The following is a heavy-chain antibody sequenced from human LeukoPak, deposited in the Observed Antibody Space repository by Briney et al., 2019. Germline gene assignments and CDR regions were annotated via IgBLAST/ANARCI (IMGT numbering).Heavy chain of an antibody. CDR1: GFTFSGYY. V-gene: IGHV3-11*01. J-gene: IGHJ4*02. CDR3: AKDGAFDRYCNGGSCYIDY. Sequence: SGGSLRLSCAASGFTFSGYYMSWIRQAPGKGLEWVSYISSTASMIYYADSVKGRFTISRDNAKSSLYLQMNSLRAEDTAVYYCAKDGAFDRYCNGGSCYIDYWGQGTLVTVSS. D-gene: IGHD2-15*01. CDR2: ISSTASMI.